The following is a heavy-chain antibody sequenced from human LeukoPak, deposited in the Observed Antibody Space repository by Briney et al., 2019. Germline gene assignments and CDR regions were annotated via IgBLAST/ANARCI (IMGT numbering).Heavy chain of an antibody. D-gene: IGHD4-17*01. V-gene: IGHV4-39*07. Sequence: KPSETLSLTCTVSGGSISSSSYYWGWIRQPPGKGLEWIGSIYYSGSTYYNPSLKSRVTISVDTSKNQFSLKLSSVTAADTAVYYCARQVSDYGDYYFDYWGQGTLVTVSS. CDR1: GGSISSSSYY. CDR3: ARQVSDYGDYYFDY. J-gene: IGHJ4*02. CDR2: IYYSGST.